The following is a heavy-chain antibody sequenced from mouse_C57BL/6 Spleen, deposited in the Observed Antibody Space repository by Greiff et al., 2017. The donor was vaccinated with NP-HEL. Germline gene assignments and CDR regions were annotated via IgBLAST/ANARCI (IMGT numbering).Heavy chain of an antibody. CDR2: IRNKANGYTT. Sequence: EVQLVESGGGLVQPGGSLSLSCAASGFTFTDYYMSWVRQPPGKALEWLGFIRNKANGYTTEYSASVKGRFTISRDNSQSSLYLQMNALRAEDSATDYCARGGDYDGFDYWGQGTTLTVSS. V-gene: IGHV7-3*01. CDR1: GFTFTDYY. J-gene: IGHJ2*01. CDR3: ARGGDYDGFDY. D-gene: IGHD2-4*01.